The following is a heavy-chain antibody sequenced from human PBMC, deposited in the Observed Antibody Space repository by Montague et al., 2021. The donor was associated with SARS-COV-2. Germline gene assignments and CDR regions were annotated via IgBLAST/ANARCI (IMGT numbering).Heavy chain of an antibody. CDR2: IYYSGST. Sequence: SETLSLTCTVSGGSISSSSYYWGWIRQPPGKGLEWIGSIYYSGSTYYNPSLKSRVTISVDTSKNQFSLKLSSVTDADTAVYYRARKEMKYSSIWSTGGNWFDPWGQGTLVTVSS. D-gene: IGHD6-13*01. CDR3: ARKEMKYSSIWSTGGNWFDP. V-gene: IGHV4-39*01. J-gene: IGHJ5*02. CDR1: GGSISSSSYY.